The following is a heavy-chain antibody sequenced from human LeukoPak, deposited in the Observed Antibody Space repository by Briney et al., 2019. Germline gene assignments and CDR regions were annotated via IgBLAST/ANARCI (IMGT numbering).Heavy chain of an antibody. CDR1: GFTFTNYA. D-gene: IGHD3-22*01. J-gene: IGHJ4*02. CDR2: ISGSGGST. CDR3: AKLTTYYYDSSGFDY. Sequence: PGGSLRLSCEASGFTFTNYAMAWVRQGPGKGLEWVSAISGSGGSTYYADSVKGRFTISRDNSKNTLYLQMNSLRAEDTAVYYCAKLTTYYYDSSGFDYWGQGTLVTVSS. V-gene: IGHV3-23*01.